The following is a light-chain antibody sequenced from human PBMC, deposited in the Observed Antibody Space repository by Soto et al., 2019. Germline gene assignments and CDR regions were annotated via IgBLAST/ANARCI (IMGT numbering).Light chain of an antibody. CDR1: QSVSSTY. CDR2: GAS. Sequence: EIVLTQSPGTLSLSPGERATLSCRASQSVSSTYLAWYQQKPGQAPRLLIYGASSRASGVPDRFSGGGSGTDFTLTISRLEPEDFAVYYSQQYGSSPLTFGGGTKVEIK. J-gene: IGKJ4*01. CDR3: QQYGSSPLT. V-gene: IGKV3-20*01.